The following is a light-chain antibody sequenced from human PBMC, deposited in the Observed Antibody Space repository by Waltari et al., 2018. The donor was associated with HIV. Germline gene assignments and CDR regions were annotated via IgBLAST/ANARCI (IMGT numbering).Light chain of an antibody. Sequence: IVFTQSPATLSLSPGERATLSCGASQTISNNYLAWYQQKPSLPPRLGIYDATNGTGSIRDRFGGSGSETDFTLTNNSVEPDDFAVYYCQQYASAPWTFGQGTKLEVK. CDR2: DAT. CDR3: QQYASAPWT. V-gene: IGKV3D-20*01. J-gene: IGKJ2*02. CDR1: QTISNNY.